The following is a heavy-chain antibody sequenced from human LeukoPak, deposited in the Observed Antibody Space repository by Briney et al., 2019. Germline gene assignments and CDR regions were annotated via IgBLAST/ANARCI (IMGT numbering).Heavy chain of an antibody. CDR3: ARETSLVGYSGGLGFNH. D-gene: IGHD6-19*01. Sequence: GSLTLSCAASGFTFSNAWMSCVRQAPPKGREWIGEINHSGRTKYNPSLTSRVTISVDTSKNQFSLKLTSVTAADTAVYYCARETSLVGYSGGLGFNHWGQGTLVTVSS. CDR1: GFTFSNAW. J-gene: IGHJ4*02. CDR2: INHSGRT. V-gene: IGHV4-4*02.